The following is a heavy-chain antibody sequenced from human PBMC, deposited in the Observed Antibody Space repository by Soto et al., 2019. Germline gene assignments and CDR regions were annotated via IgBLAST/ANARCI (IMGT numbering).Heavy chain of an antibody. V-gene: IGHV4-39*02. CDR1: GGSISSSSYY. Sequence: QLQLQESGPGLVKPSETLSLTCTVSGGSISSSSYYWGWIRQPPGKGLEWIGSIYYSGSTYYNPSLKSRVTISVDTSKNQFSLKLSSVTAADMAVYYCAREAVAGTWDYWGQGTLVTVSS. CDR2: IYYSGST. CDR3: AREAVAGTWDY. D-gene: IGHD6-19*01. J-gene: IGHJ4*02.